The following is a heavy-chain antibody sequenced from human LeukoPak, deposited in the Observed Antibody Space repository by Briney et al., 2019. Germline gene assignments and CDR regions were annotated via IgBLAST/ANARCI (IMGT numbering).Heavy chain of an antibody. CDR2: ISSSSSYI. J-gene: IGHJ4*02. D-gene: IGHD1/OR15-1a*01. CDR1: GLTFSSYS. CDR3: ARARPNKRFDY. V-gene: IGHV3-21*01. Sequence: PGGSLRLSCAASGLTFSSYSMNWVRQAPGKGLEWVSSISSSSSYIYYADSVKGRFTISRDNAKNSLYLQMNSLRAEGTAVYYCARARPNKRFDYWGQGTLVTVSS.